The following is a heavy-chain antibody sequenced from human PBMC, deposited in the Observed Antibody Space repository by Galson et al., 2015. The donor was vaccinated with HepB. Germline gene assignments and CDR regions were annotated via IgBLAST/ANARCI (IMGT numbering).Heavy chain of an antibody. D-gene: IGHD3-10*01. Sequence: SLRLSCAASGFSLSSYWMHWVRQAPGKGLVWVSRTNRDGRSISYADSVKGRFTISRDNAKNTLYLQMNSLRAEDTAVYYCARVLVRGVIPRDFDSWGQGTLVTVSS. CDR3: ARVLVRGVIPRDFDS. CDR1: GFSLSSYW. J-gene: IGHJ4*02. V-gene: IGHV3-74*01. CDR2: TNRDGRSI.